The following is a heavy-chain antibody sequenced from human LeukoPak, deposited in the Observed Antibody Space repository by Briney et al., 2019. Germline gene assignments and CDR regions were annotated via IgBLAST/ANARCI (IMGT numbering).Heavy chain of an antibody. D-gene: IGHD4-23*01. J-gene: IGHJ4*02. CDR1: GFSFTYYA. CDR3: ARKGGNSVTDY. Sequence: PGRSLRLSCAASGFSFTYYAMHWVRQAPGKGLEWVAVISYDGSNKYYADSVKGRFTISRDNSKNTLYLQMNSLRAEDTAVYYCARKGGNSVTDYWGQGTLVTVSS. CDR2: ISYDGSNK. V-gene: IGHV3-30*04.